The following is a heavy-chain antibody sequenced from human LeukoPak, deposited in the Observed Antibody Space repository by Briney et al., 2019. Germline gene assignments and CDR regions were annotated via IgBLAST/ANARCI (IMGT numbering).Heavy chain of an antibody. CDR1: GGSISSYY. D-gene: IGHD3-10*01. CDR3: AREKFRRRLWFGDLGGHDAFDI. Sequence: SETLSLTCTVSGGSISSYYWSWIRQPAGKGLEWIGRIYTSGSTNYNPSLKSRVTMSVDTSKNQFSLKLSSVTAADTAVYYCAREKFRRRLWFGDLGGHDAFDIWGQGTMVTVSS. CDR2: IYTSGST. V-gene: IGHV4-4*07. J-gene: IGHJ3*02.